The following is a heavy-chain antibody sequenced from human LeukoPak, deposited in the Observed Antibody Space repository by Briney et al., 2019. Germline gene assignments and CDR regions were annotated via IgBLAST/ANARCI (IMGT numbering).Heavy chain of an antibody. V-gene: IGHV3-9*01. D-gene: IGHD2-15*01. CDR3: ARRAGSYSHSYDY. CDR1: GFTFDDYA. Sequence: AGGSLRLSCAASGFTFDDYAMHWVRQAPGKGLEWVSGISWNSGSIGYADSVRGRFIMSRDNSKNTVYLQMNSLRAEDTAVYYCARRAGSYSHSYDYWGQGTLVTVSS. J-gene: IGHJ4*02. CDR2: ISWNSGSI.